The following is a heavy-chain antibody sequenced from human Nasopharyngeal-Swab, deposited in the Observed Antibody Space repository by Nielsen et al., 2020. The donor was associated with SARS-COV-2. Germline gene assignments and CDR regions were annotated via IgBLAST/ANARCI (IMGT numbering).Heavy chain of an antibody. CDR3: ATDGYSSSWTQGPHFDY. V-gene: IGHV3-11*01. Sequence: GGSLRLSCAASGFTFSDYYMSWIRQAPGKGLEWVSYISSSGSTIYYADSVKGRFTISRDNAKNSLYLQMNSLRAEDTAVYYCATDGYSSSWTQGPHFDYWGRGTLVTVSS. CDR2: ISSSGSTI. J-gene: IGHJ4*02. D-gene: IGHD6-13*01. CDR1: GFTFSDYY.